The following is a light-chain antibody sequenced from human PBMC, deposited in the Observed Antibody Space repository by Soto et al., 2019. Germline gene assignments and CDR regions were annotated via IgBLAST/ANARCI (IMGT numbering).Light chain of an antibody. CDR1: QSVSSNY. CDR2: GIS. CDR3: EQYGSSPRT. V-gene: IGKV3-20*01. Sequence: EIVLAQSPGTLSLSPGERATLSCRSSQSVSSNYFAWYQQKPGQAPRLLIYGISIRATGIPDRFSGSGSGTDFTLTISRLEPEDFAVYYCEQYGSSPRTFGQGTKVDIK. J-gene: IGKJ1*01.